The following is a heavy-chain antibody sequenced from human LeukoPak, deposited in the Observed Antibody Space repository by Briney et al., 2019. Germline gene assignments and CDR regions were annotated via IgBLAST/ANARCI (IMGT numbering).Heavy chain of an antibody. CDR2: IYYSGST. CDR3: AGTTFDIVGATSTGNP. D-gene: IGHD1-26*01. V-gene: IGHV4-61*01. Sequence: SETLSLTCTVSGGSVSSGSYYWGWIRQPPGKGLEWIGYIYYSGSTNYNPSLKSRVTISVDTSKNQFSLKLSSVTAADTAVYYCAGTTFDIVGATSTGNPWGQGTLVTVSS. J-gene: IGHJ5*02. CDR1: GGSVSSGSYY.